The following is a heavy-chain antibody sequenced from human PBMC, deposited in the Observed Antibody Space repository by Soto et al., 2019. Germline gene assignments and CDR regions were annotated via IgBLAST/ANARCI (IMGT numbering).Heavy chain of an antibody. Sequence: ESVGGVVQPGKSLKISCATSGFAFSDYPMTWVRQPPGQGLEWVSGISASGEKPYYADSVKGRFTISRDNSKNTLSLQMNSLRVEDTGIYYCAKLEWLEFGGDYWGQGTLVTVSS. V-gene: IGHV3-23*01. J-gene: IGHJ4*02. CDR3: AKLEWLEFGGDY. CDR2: ISASGEKP. CDR1: GFAFSDYP. D-gene: IGHD6-19*01.